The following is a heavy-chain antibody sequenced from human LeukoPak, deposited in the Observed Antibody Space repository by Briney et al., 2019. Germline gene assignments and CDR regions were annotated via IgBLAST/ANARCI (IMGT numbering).Heavy chain of an antibody. CDR2: IWYDGSNK. CDR1: GFTFSRYG. V-gene: IGHV3-33*01. CDR3: ARDEYYFDY. Sequence: GRSLRLSCAASGFTFSRYGMHWVRQAPGKGLEWVAVIWYDGSNKYYADSVKGRFTISRDSSKNTLYLQMNSLRAEDTAVYYCARDEYYFDYWGQGTLVTVSS. J-gene: IGHJ4*02.